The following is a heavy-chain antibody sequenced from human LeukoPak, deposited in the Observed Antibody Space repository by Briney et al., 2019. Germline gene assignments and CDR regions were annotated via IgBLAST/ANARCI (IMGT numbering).Heavy chain of an antibody. CDR2: SSAYIGNT. V-gene: IGHV1-18*01. CDR1: GYTFTSYG. CDR3: ARVRFLMEPNLDY. J-gene: IGHJ4*02. D-gene: IGHD1-1*01. Sequence: GASVKVSCKASGYTFTSYGISWVRPAPGQGLDWMGWSSAYIGNTNHAQNPQGRATTTTETSTSTAYMELRSLRSDDTAVYYCARVRFLMEPNLDYWGQGPLVTVSS.